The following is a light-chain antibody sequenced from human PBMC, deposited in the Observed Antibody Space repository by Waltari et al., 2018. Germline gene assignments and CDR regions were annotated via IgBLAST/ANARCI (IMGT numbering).Light chain of an antibody. J-gene: IGKJ4*01. CDR1: QSIRSW. CDR2: KAS. V-gene: IGKV1-5*03. Sequence: DIQMTQSPSTLSASVGDRVTITCRASQSIRSWLAWYQQKPGKPPKLLFYKASSLESGVPSRFSGSGSGTEFTLTINSLQPDDFATYYCQHYYSYPLTFGGGTKVEIK. CDR3: QHYYSYPLT.